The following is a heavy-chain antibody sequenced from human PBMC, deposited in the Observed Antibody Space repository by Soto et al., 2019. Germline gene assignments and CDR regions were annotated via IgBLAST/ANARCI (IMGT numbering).Heavy chain of an antibody. V-gene: IGHV1-18*01. J-gene: IGHJ4*02. D-gene: IGHD5-12*01. Sequence: QVQLVQSGAEVKKPGASVKVSCKASGYTFTSYGISWVRQAPGQGLEWMGWISAYNGNTNYAQKLQGRVTMTTDTSTSTVYMELRSLRSDDTAVYYCARERGWLRFTFGLDFDYWGQGTLVTVSS. CDR2: ISAYNGNT. CDR3: ARERGWLRFTFGLDFDY. CDR1: GYTFTSYG.